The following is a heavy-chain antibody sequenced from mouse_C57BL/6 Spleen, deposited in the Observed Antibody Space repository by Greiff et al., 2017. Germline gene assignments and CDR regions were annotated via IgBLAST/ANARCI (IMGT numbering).Heavy chain of an antibody. CDR3: ARALDHYYAMDY. J-gene: IGHJ4*01. Sequence: DVQLVESGGGLVKPGGSLKLSCAASGFTFSSYAMSWVRQTPKKRLEWVATISDGGSYTYYPDNVKGRFTISRDNAKNNLYLQMSHLKSEDTAMYYCARALDHYYAMDYWGQGTSVTVSS. CDR2: ISDGGSYT. V-gene: IGHV5-4*01. CDR1: GFTFSSYA.